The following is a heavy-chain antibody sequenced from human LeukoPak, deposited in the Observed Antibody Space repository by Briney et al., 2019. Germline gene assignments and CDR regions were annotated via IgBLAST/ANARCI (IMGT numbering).Heavy chain of an antibody. D-gene: IGHD5-12*01. V-gene: IGHV4-4*07. CDR1: GGSISRYY. J-gene: IGHJ4*02. Sequence: SETLSLTYAASGGSISRYYWSWIRQPAGKGLEWIGRIYASGSTNYNPSLKSRVTMSVDTAKNQFSLSLSSVTAADTAVYYCARETDRRGATAPLPDYWGQGILVTVSS. CDR3: ARETDRRGATAPLPDY. CDR2: IYASGST.